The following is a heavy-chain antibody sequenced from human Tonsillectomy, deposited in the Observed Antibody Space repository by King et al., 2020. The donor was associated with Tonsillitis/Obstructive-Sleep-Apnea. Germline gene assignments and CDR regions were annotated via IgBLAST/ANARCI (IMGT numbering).Heavy chain of an antibody. CDR3: ARGDFWSCSDAQRPHQHGMDV. CDR2: IYPGDSDT. Sequence: VQLVESGAEVKKPGESLKISCKASGYSFTSYWLGWVRQLPGKGLEGMGSIYPGDSDTRYRPSFQGQVTISADKSISTAYLQWSSLKASDTAMYYCARGDFWSCSDAQRPHQHGMDVWVQGTTVTV. V-gene: IGHV5-51*03. D-gene: IGHD3-3*01. J-gene: IGHJ6*02. CDR1: GYSFTSYW.